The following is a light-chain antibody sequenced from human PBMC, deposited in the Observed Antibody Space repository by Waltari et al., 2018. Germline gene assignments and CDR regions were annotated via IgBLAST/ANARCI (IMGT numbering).Light chain of an antibody. V-gene: IGLV1-40*01. Sequence: QSVLTQPPSVPGAPGQRVIIPCPGSRSNIGAGLDVHGYPPLPGTAPKVLTPKLLIYGINNRPAGVTDRFSGSKSGTSASLAITGLQAEDEADYYCQSYDSSLSRWVFGGGTKVTVL. CDR1: RSNIGAGLD. CDR2: GIN. J-gene: IGLJ3*02. CDR3: QSYDSSLSRWV.